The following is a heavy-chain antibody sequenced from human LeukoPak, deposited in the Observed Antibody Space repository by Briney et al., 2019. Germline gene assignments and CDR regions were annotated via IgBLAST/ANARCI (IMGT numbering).Heavy chain of an antibody. CDR3: ATLRFLEWFSYYYYMDV. D-gene: IGHD3-3*01. CDR1: GYTFTDYY. Sequence: ATVKISCKVSGYTFTDYYMHWVQQAPGKGLEWMGLVDPEDGKTIYAEKFQGRVTITADTSTDTAYMELSSLRSEDTAVYYCATLRFLEWFSYYYYMDVWGKGTTVTVSS. J-gene: IGHJ6*03. CDR2: VDPEDGKT. V-gene: IGHV1-69-2*01.